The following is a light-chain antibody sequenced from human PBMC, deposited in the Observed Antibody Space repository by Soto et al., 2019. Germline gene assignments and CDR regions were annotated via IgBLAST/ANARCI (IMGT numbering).Light chain of an antibody. J-gene: IGKJ2*01. CDR1: QSVSNSY. V-gene: IGKV3-20*01. Sequence: EIVLTQSPGTLSLSPGERATLSCRASQSVSNSYLAWYQQKPGQAPRLLIYGASGRATGIPDRFSGSGSGTDFTLTISRLEPEDFAVYYCQQFGRSTRTFGQGTKLEIK. CDR3: QQFGRSTRT. CDR2: GAS.